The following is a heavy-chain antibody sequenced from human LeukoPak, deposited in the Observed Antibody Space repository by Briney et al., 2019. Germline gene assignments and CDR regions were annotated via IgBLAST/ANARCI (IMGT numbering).Heavy chain of an antibody. V-gene: IGHV4-39*07. CDR1: GGSISSSSYY. CDR2: IYYSGST. CDR3: ARVASFRWDLVGATAHYFDY. D-gene: IGHD1-26*01. Sequence: PSETPSLTCTVSGGSISSSSYYWGWIRQPPGKGLEWIGSIYYSGSTYYNPSLKSRVTISVDTSKNQFSLRLSSMTAADTAVYYCARVASFRWDLVGATAHYFDYWGQGTLVTVSS. J-gene: IGHJ4*02.